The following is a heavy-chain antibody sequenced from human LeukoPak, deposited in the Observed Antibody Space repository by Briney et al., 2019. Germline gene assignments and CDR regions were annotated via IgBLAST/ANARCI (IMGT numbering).Heavy chain of an antibody. CDR1: GFTFTSST. CDR3: AADSVGPFFMDV. J-gene: IGHJ6*03. V-gene: IGHV1-58*01. Sequence: GASVKVPCKASGFTFTSSTVQWVRQARGQRLEWIGRIVVGSGKTDYAQKFQERVTITRDMSTSTAYMELSSLRSEDTAVYYCAADSVGPFFMDVWGKGTTVTVSS. CDR2: IVVGSGKT. D-gene: IGHD3-10*01.